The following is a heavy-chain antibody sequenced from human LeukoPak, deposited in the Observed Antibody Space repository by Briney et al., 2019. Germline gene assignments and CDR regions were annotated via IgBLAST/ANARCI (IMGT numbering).Heavy chain of an antibody. V-gene: IGHV3-21*01. CDR1: GFTFSSYS. CDR3: ARGSRDYYYFDY. D-gene: IGHD2/OR15-2a*01. Sequence: GGSLRLSCAASGFTFSSYSMNWVRQAPGKGLELVSSISSSSSYIYYADSVKGRFTIYRDNAKNSLYLQMNSLRAEDTAVYYCARGSRDYYYFDYWGQGTLVTVSS. CDR2: ISSSSSYI. J-gene: IGHJ4*02.